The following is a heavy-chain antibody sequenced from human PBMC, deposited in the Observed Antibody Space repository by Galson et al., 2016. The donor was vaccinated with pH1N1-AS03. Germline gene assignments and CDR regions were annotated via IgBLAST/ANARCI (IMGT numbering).Heavy chain of an antibody. Sequence: SLRLSCAAAGFTFSSYAMFWVLQAPGKGLEYVSAISGNGVSTYYANSVKGKFTISRDNSKNTLYLQMGSLRPADMAVYYFARGPVSYANYWFPPPDYWGQGTLVTGSS. V-gene: IGHV3-64*01. CDR1: GFTFSSYA. J-gene: IGHJ4*02. CDR2: ISGNGVST. D-gene: IGHD4/OR15-4a*01. CDR3: ARGPVSYANYWFPPPDY.